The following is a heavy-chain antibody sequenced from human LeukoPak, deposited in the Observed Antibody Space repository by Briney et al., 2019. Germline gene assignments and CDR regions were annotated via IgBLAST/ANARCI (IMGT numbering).Heavy chain of an antibody. CDR3: AREYCSGGSCYPHP. J-gene: IGHJ5*02. D-gene: IGHD2-15*01. CDR2: IDPSDSYT. CDR1: GYNFTSYW. V-gene: IGHV5-10-1*01. Sequence: GESLEISCKGSGYNFTSYWISWGRQLPGKGVEGMGKIDPSDSYTNYSPSFQGHVTISADKSSSTAYLQWSSLKASDTAMYYCAREYCSGGSCYPHPWGQGTLVTVSS.